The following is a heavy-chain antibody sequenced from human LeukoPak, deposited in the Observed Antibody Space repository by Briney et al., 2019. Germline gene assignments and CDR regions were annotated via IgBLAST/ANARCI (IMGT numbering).Heavy chain of an antibody. D-gene: IGHD3-16*01. CDR3: ARRGLSDFYYSYMDV. CDR2: INAYNGNT. J-gene: IGHJ6*03. CDR1: GYTFTSYG. V-gene: IGHV1-18*01. Sequence: ASVKVSCKASGYTFTSYGITWVRQAPGQGLEWTGWINAYNGNTNYAQKLQGRVTMTTDTSTSTAYMELRSLRSDNTAVYYCARRGLSDFYYSYMDVWGKGTTVTVSS.